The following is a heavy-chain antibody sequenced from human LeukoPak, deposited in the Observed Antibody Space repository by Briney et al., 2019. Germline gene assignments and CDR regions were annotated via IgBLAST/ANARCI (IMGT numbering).Heavy chain of an antibody. CDR3: ARGGILWFGELLNNAFDI. CDR2: MNPNSGNT. V-gene: IGHV1-8*01. J-gene: IGHJ3*02. CDR1: GYTFTSYD. Sequence: ASVKVSCKASGYTFTSYDINWVRQATGQGLEWMGWMNPNSGNTGYAQKFQGRVTMTRNTSISTAYMELSSLRSEDTAVYYCARGGILWFGELLNNAFDIWGQGTMVTVSS. D-gene: IGHD3-10*01.